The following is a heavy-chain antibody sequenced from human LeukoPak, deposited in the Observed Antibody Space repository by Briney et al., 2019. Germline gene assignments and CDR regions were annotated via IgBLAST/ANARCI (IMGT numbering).Heavy chain of an antibody. CDR3: ARLLSDRWLRTKSYFDY. V-gene: IGHV5-51*01. CDR1: GYSFTSYW. D-gene: IGHD5-12*01. Sequence: GESLKISCKGSGYSFTSYWIGWVRQMPGKGLEWMGIIYPGDSDTRYSPSFQGQVTISADKSISTAYLQWSSLKASDTAMYYCARLLSDRWLRTKSYFDYWGQGTLVTVSS. CDR2: IYPGDSDT. J-gene: IGHJ4*02.